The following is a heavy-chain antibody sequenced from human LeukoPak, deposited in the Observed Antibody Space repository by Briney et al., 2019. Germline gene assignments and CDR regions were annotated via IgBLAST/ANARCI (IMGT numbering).Heavy chain of an antibody. Sequence: PSETLSLTCTVYGGSISSYYWSWIRQPPGKGLEWIGDIYYSGSTNYNPSLKSRVTISVDTSKNQFSLKLSSVTAADTAVYYCARDSRYYDSSGYYPSRVFDYWGQGALVTVSS. CDR1: GGSISSYY. D-gene: IGHD3-22*01. J-gene: IGHJ4*02. CDR2: IYYSGST. V-gene: IGHV4-59*01. CDR3: ARDSRYYDSSGYYPSRVFDY.